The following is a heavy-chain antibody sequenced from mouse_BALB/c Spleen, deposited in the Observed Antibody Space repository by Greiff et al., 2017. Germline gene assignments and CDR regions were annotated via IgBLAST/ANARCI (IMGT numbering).Heavy chain of an antibody. CDR1: GFTFSSYA. D-gene: IGHD2-14*01. V-gene: IGHV5-6-5*01. CDR3: AREEVRAMDY. CDR2: ISSGGST. Sequence: EVQGVESGGGLVKPGGSLKLSCAASGFTFSSYAMSWVRQTPEKRLEWVASISSGGSTYYPDSVKGRFTISRDNARNILYLQMSSLRSEDTAMYYCAREEVRAMDYWGEGTSVTVSS. J-gene: IGHJ4*01.